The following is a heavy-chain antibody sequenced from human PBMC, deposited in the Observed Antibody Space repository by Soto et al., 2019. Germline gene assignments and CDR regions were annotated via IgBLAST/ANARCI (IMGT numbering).Heavy chain of an antibody. CDR2: ISYDGRNK. J-gene: IGHJ3*02. CDR1: GFTFSSYG. Sequence: QVQLVESGGGVVQPGRSLRLSFAASGFTFSSYGMHWVRQAPGKGLEWVAVISYDGRNKYYADSVKGRFTISRDNSKNTPYLQMNGLRAEDMAVYYCAKGLWFGELPFDAFDIWGQGTMVTVSS. V-gene: IGHV3-30*18. D-gene: IGHD3-10*01. CDR3: AKGLWFGELPFDAFDI.